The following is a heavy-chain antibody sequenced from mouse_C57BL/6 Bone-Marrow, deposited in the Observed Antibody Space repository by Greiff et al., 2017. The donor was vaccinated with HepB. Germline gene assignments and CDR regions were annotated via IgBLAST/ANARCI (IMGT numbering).Heavy chain of an antibody. CDR2: INPSNGGT. D-gene: IGHD1-1*01. Sequence: QVHVKQPGTELVKPGASVKLSCKASGYTFTSYWMHWVKQRPGQGLEWIGNINPSNGGTNYNEKFKSKATLTVDKSSSTAYMQLSSLTSEDSAVYYCARKPLYYYGSSYFDYWGQGTTLTVSS. CDR1: GYTFTSYW. V-gene: IGHV1-53*01. CDR3: ARKPLYYYGSSYFDY. J-gene: IGHJ2*01.